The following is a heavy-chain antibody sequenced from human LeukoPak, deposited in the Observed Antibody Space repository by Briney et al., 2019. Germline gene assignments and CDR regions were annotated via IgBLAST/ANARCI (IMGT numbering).Heavy chain of an antibody. Sequence: SETLSLTCTVSGGSITSPNYYWSWIRQPAGKGLEWIGRIYTSGSTNYNPSLKSRVTMSVDTSKNQFSLKLSSVTAADTAVYYCAGSYQPAYYDFWSGYHDAFDIWGHGTMVTVSS. CDR1: GGSITSPNYY. J-gene: IGHJ3*02. CDR3: AGSYQPAYYDFWSGYHDAFDI. CDR2: IYTSGST. V-gene: IGHV4-61*02. D-gene: IGHD3-3*01.